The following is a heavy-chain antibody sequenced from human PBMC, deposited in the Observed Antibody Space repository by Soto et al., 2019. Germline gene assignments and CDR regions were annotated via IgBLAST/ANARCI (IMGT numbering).Heavy chain of an antibody. CDR3: ARDPNRGGSWEPFDY. J-gene: IGHJ4*02. D-gene: IGHD6-13*01. CDR2: ISAYNGNT. CDR1: GYTFTSYG. V-gene: IGHV1-18*04. Sequence: ASVKVSCKASGYTFTSYGISWVRRAPGQGLEWMGWISAYNGNTNYAQKLQGRVTMTTDTSTRTAYMELRSLRSDNTAVYYCARDPNRGGSWEPFDYWGQGTLVTVSS.